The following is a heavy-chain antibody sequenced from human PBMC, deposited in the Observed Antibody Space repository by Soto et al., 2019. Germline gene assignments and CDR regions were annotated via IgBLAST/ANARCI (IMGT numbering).Heavy chain of an antibody. CDR3: AKDSVRFLEWLPPLFDY. D-gene: IGHD3-3*01. CDR2: ISYDGSNK. V-gene: IGHV3-30*18. Sequence: PGGSLRLSCAASGFTFSSYGMHWVRQAPGKGLEWVAVISYDGSNKYYADSVKGRFTISRDNSKNTLYLQMNSLRAEDTAVYYCAKDSVRFLEWLPPLFDYWGQGTLVTAPQ. CDR1: GFTFSSYG. J-gene: IGHJ4*02.